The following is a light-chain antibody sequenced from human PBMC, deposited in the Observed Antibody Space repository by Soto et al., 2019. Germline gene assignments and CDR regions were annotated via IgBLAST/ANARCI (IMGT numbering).Light chain of an antibody. CDR2: AAT. V-gene: IGKV1-39*01. Sequence: DIQMTQSPSSLSASVGDRVTITCRASQNILTYLNWYQQRPGKAPKFLIYAATSVQDGVPSRFSGSESGTEFTLTISSLQPEESATYYCQQSYSAPRTFGQGTNLEIK. J-gene: IGKJ2*02. CDR1: QNILTY. CDR3: QQSYSAPRT.